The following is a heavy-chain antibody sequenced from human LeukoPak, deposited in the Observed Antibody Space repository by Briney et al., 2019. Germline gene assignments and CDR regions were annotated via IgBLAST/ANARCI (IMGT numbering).Heavy chain of an antibody. CDR2: INPSGGST. D-gene: IGHD2-8*01. CDR3: ARGGANCTNGVCEWNWFDP. V-gene: IGHV1-46*03. CDR1: GYTFTSYY. J-gene: IGHJ5*02. Sequence: ASVKVSCKASGYTFTSYYMHWVRQAPGQGLEWMGIINPSGGSTSYAQKFQGRVTMTRDTSMSTVYMELSSLRSEDTAVYYCARGGANCTNGVCEWNWFDPWGQGTLVTVSS.